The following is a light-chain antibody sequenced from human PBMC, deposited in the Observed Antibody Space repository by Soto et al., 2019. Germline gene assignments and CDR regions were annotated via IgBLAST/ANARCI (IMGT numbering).Light chain of an antibody. CDR3: RSYAGSNIYYV. V-gene: IGLV2-8*01. CDR1: SRDVGGYNS. J-gene: IGLJ1*01. Sequence: QSALTQPPSPSGSPGQSVTISCTWTSRDVGGYNSVSWYQQRPGKAPKLMIYEVTKRPSGVPVRFSGSKSGNTASLSVSGLQAEDEADYCCRSYAGSNIYYVFGTGTKVTVL. CDR2: EVT.